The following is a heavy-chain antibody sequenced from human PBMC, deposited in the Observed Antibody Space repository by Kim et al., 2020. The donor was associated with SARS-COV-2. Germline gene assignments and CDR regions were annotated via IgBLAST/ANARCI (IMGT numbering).Heavy chain of an antibody. J-gene: IGHJ4*02. D-gene: IGHD6-13*01. CDR3: ARGVVSIAAAGTPYYFDF. CDR1: GGSFSGYY. Sequence: SEILSLTCAVYGGSFSGYYWSWIRQPPGKGLEWIGEINHSGSTNYNPSLKSRVTISVDTSKNQFSLKLSSVTAADTAVYYCARGVVSIAAAGTPYYFDFWGQGTLVTVSS. CDR2: INHSGST. V-gene: IGHV4-34*01.